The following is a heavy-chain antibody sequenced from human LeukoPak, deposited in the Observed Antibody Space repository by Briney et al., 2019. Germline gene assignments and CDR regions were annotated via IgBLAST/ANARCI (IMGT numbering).Heavy chain of an antibody. CDR1: GGSISSGGYY. J-gene: IGHJ5*02. D-gene: IGHD2-2*02. V-gene: IGHV4-31*03. CDR3: ARDRWGDCSSTSCYTNWFDP. CDR2: IYYSGST. Sequence: SQTLSLTRTVSGGSISSGGYYWSWIRQHPGKGLEWIGYIYYSGSTYYNPSLKSRVTISVDTSKNQFSLKLSSVTAADTAVYYCARDRWGDCSSTSCYTNWFDPWGQGTLVTVSS.